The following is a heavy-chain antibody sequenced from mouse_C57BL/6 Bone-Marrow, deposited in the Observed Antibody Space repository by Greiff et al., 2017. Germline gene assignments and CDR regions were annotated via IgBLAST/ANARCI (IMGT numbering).Heavy chain of an antibody. D-gene: IGHD1-1*02. CDR2: IWGDGST. Sequence: QVQLQQSGPGLVAPSQSLSITCTVSGFSLTSYGVSWVRQPPGKGLEWLGVIWGDGSTNYHSALISRLSISQVNSQSNAFLKLNSLQTDDTATYDCAKRGGPYAIDYWGQGTSGTVSS. V-gene: IGHV2-3*01. J-gene: IGHJ4*01. CDR3: AKRGGPYAIDY. CDR1: GFSLTSYG.